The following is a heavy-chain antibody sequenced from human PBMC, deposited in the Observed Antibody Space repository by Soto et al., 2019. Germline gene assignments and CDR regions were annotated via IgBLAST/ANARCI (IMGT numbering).Heavy chain of an antibody. CDR1: GYSFTNYG. J-gene: IGHJ6*03. CDR2: ISAFNGNT. V-gene: IGHV1-18*01. D-gene: IGHD6-19*01. CDR3: ARDRGVAPPVAGNTHYYYYMDV. Sequence: QDQLVQSGAEVKKPGASVTVSCKASGYSFTNYGVTWVRQAPGQGLEWMGWISAFNGNTHYAQNLQGRVPMTTAASTSTAYMELRSLRSDATAVYYCARDRGVAPPVAGNTHYYYYMDVWGKGTTVTVSS.